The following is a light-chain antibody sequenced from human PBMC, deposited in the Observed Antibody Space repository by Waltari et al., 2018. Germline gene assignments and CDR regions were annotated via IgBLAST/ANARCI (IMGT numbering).Light chain of an antibody. J-gene: IGLJ1*01. CDR2: SAN. Sequence: QTVVTQEPSLTVSPGGTVTLTCASSTGAVTSGYFPTWFQQRPGQPPSALIYSANNKHPRAPDRFSGSLIGGKAALTLSGVQPEDEADYYCLLFYGGAYVFGTGTKLTVL. V-gene: IGLV7-43*01. CDR3: LLFYGGAYV. CDR1: TGAVTSGYF.